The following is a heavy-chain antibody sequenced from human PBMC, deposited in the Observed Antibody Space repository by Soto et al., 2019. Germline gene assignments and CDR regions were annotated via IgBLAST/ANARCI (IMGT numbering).Heavy chain of an antibody. CDR3: ARADFRSGSSSWFDP. CDR2: ISWDGGST. V-gene: IGHV3-43D*04. Sequence: GGSLRLSCAASGFTFDDYAMHWVRHAPGKGLEWVSLISWDGGSTYYADSVKGRFTISRDNSKNTLYLQMNTLRAEDTAVYYCARADFRSGSSSWFDPWCQGTLVTVSS. J-gene: IGHJ5*02. D-gene: IGHD3-10*01. CDR1: GFTFDDYA.